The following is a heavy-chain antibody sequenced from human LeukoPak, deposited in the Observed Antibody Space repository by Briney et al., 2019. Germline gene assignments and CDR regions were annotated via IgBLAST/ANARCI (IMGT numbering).Heavy chain of an antibody. D-gene: IGHD3-3*01. J-gene: IGHJ6*03. Sequence: GGSLRLSCAASGFTFSSYSMNWVRQAPGKGLEWVSSISSTSTYIYYADSVKGRFTISRDNAKNSLYLQMNSLSAEDTAVYYCARAGGSYDFWSSDYYYYYYMDVWGKGTTVTVSS. CDR1: GFTFSSYS. CDR2: ISSTSTYI. CDR3: ARAGGSYDFWSSDYYYYYYMDV. V-gene: IGHV3-21*01.